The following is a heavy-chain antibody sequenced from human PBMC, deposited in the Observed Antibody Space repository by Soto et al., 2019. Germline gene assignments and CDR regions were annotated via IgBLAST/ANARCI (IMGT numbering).Heavy chain of an antibody. CDR3: IIPNYYYGMDV. CDR1: GFTFSSYA. Sequence: GGSLRLSCAASGFTFSSYAMHWVSQAPGKGLEWVAVISYDGSNKYYADSVKGRFTISRDNSKNTLYLQMNSLRAEDTAMYYCIIPNYYYGMDVWGQGTTVTVSS. CDR2: ISYDGSNK. J-gene: IGHJ6*02. V-gene: IGHV3-30-3*01. D-gene: IGHD2-2*01.